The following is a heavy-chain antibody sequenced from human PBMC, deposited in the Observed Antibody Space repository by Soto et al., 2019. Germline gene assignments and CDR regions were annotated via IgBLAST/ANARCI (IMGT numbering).Heavy chain of an antibody. D-gene: IGHD2-15*01. CDR2: INHSGST. V-gene: IGHV4-34*01. CDR1: GGSFSGYY. J-gene: IGHJ4*02. CDR3: ASHSSSPRFFSGGSRPPCPIDY. Sequence: PSETLSLTCAVYGGSFSGYYWSWIRQPPGKGLEWIGEINHSGSTNYNPSLKSRVTISVDTSKNQFSLKLSSVTAADTAVYYCASHSSSPRFFSGGSRPPCPIDYWGPGTLGTLSS.